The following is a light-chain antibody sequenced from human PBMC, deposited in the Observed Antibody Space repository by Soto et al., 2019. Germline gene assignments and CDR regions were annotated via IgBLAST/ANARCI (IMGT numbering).Light chain of an antibody. CDR3: NSYGSTSTRYV. CDR1: SSDVGGYNY. Sequence: QSALTQPASVSGSPGQSITISCTGTSSDVGGYNYVSWYQQHPGKAPKLMIYEVCNRPSGVSNRFSGSKSGNTASLTISGLQAEDEADYFCNSYGSTSTRYVFGTGTKVTVL. V-gene: IGLV2-14*01. J-gene: IGLJ1*01. CDR2: EVC.